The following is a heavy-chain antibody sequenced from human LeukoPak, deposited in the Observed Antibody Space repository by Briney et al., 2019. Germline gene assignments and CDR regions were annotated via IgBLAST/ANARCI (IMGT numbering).Heavy chain of an antibody. V-gene: IGHV1-24*01. CDR1: GYTLTELS. Sequence: GASVKVSCKVSGYTLTELSMHWVRQAPGKGLEWMGGFDPEDGETIYAQKFQGRVTMTEDTSTDTAYMELSSLRSEDTAVYYCATDREEQQLVPAYAFDIWGQGTMVTVSS. J-gene: IGHJ3*02. CDR2: FDPEDGET. CDR3: ATDREEQQLVPAYAFDI. D-gene: IGHD6-13*01.